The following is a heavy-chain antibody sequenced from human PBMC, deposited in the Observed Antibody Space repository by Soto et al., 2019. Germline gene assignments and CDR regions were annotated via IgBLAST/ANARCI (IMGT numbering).Heavy chain of an antibody. CDR3: TTGVAPVYATPGQGKYVDY. CDR2: IKSKTDCGTT. V-gene: IGHV3-15*01. Sequence: WGSLRLSLAASCFTFSHAWMSWVRESPVKWLESLCRIKSKTDCGTTHYAATVKVRFTISRDDSKNTLYLPTNSLKAEDTAVYHCTTGVAPVYATPGQGKYVDYWGQGILVTASS. J-gene: IGHJ4*02. D-gene: IGHD2-8*01. CDR1: CFTFSHAW.